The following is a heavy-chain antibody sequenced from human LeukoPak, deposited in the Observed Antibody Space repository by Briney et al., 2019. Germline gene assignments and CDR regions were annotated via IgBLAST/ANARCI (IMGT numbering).Heavy chain of an antibody. J-gene: IGHJ5*02. CDR3: ARGGIAATGTFWFDP. V-gene: IGHV5-51*01. CDR2: IYCDDSNV. D-gene: IGHD6-13*01. Sequence: GESLKISCTGSGYSFSNYWIAWVRQMPGKGLEWMGVIYCDDSNVRYSPSFEGHVTISADKSISTAYLQWSSLKASDTAMYYCARGGIAATGTFWFDPWGQGTLVTVSS. CDR1: GYSFSNYW.